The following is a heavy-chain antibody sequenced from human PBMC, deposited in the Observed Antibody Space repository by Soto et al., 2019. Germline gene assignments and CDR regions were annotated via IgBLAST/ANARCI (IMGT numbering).Heavy chain of an antibody. Sequence: GGSLRLSCAASGFTFSSYAMSWVRQAPGKGLGWVSAISGSGGSTYYADSVKGRFTISRDNSKNTLYLQMNSLRAEDTAVYYCAKDLSGYYYYYGMDVWGQGTTVTVSS. D-gene: IGHD1-26*01. V-gene: IGHV3-23*01. J-gene: IGHJ6*02. CDR2: ISGSGGST. CDR3: AKDLSGYYYYYGMDV. CDR1: GFTFSSYA.